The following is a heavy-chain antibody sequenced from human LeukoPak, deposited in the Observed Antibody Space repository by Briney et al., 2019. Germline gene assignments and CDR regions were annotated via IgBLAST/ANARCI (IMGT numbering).Heavy chain of an antibody. V-gene: IGHV4-38-2*02. CDR3: ARVFSSGYSRPSPYDY. CDR1: GYSISSGYY. J-gene: IGHJ4*02. CDR2: IYHSGST. Sequence: SETLSLTCTVSGYSISSGYYWGWIRQPPGKGLEWIGSIYHSGSTYYNPSLKSRVTISVDTSENQFSLKLSSVTAADTAVYYCARVFSSGYSRPSPYDYWGQGTLVTVSS. D-gene: IGHD3-22*01.